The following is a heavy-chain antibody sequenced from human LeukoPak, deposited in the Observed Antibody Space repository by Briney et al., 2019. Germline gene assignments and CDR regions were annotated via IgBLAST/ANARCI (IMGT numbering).Heavy chain of an antibody. CDR3: ARARSRGCSGGNCYSNWFDP. V-gene: IGHV4-30-4*01. D-gene: IGHD2-15*01. J-gene: IGHJ5*02. CDR1: GGPISSGDYS. CDR2: IYYSGSS. Sequence: PSETLSLTCTVSGGPISSGDYSWSWIRQPPGKGLEWIGYIYYSGSSYYNPSLKSRVSISVDTSKNQFSLNLSSVTAADTAVYYWARARSRGCSGGNCYSNWFDPWGQGTLVTVSS.